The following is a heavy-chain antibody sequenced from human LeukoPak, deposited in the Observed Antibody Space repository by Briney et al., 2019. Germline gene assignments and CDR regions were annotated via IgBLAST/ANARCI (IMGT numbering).Heavy chain of an antibody. CDR1: GFTFSSYE. Sequence: GGSLRLSYAASGFTFSSYEMNWVRQAPGKGLEWVSYISSSGSTIYYADSVKGRFTISRDNAKNSLYLQMNSLRAEDTAVYYCARDMRVPAAIRGYYYGMDVWGQGTTVTVSS. V-gene: IGHV3-48*03. J-gene: IGHJ6*02. CDR3: ARDMRVPAAIRGYYYGMDV. CDR2: ISSSGSTI. D-gene: IGHD2-2*02.